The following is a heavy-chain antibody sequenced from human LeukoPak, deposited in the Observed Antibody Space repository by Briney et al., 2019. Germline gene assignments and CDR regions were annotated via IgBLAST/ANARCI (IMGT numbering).Heavy chain of an antibody. CDR1: GFSFGSYT. D-gene: IGHD3-9*01. CDR3: AKASQFDILTEYPYYYSGFDV. CDR2: LSGSGGKT. Sequence: PGGSLRLSCAASGFSFGSYTLTWVRQPPGMGLEWVSLLSGSGGKTHYADSVKGRFTISRDNSRNTVYLQMNTLRAEDTAVYYCAKASQFDILTEYPYYYSGFDVWGKGTTVIVSS. V-gene: IGHV3-23*01. J-gene: IGHJ6*04.